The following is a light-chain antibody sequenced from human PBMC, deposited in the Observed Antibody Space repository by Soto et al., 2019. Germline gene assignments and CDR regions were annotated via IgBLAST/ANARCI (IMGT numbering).Light chain of an antibody. V-gene: IGKV1-5*01. CDR1: QSISSW. Sequence: DIQMTQSPSTLSASVGDRVTITCRASQSISSWLAWYQQKTGKAPKLLIYAASSLESGVPSRFSGSGSVTGFTLTISSLQPDAFGTYYCQQYYSYSPYTCGQGTLLEIK. J-gene: IGKJ2*01. CDR3: QQYYSYSPYT. CDR2: AAS.